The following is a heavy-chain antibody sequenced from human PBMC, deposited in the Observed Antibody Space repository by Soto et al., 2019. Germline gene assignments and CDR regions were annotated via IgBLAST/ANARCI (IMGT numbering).Heavy chain of an antibody. V-gene: IGHV4-34*01. CDR1: GGSFSGYY. Sequence: SSETLSLTCAVYGGSFSGYYWSWIRQPPGKGLEWIGEINHSGSTNYNPSLKSRVTISVDTSKNQFSLKLSSVTAADTAVYYCARERRYDFWSGKKRYYFDYWGQGTLVTVSS. CDR3: ARERRYDFWSGKKRYYFDY. D-gene: IGHD3-3*01. CDR2: INHSGST. J-gene: IGHJ4*02.